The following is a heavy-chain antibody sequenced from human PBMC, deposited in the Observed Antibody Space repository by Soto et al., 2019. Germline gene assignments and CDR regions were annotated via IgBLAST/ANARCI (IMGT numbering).Heavy chain of an antibody. CDR3: QYQLLTYYYGMDV. D-gene: IGHD2-2*01. Sequence: PGGSLRLSCTASGFTFDDYVMSWFRQAPGKGLEWVGFIRSKAYGGTTEYAASVKGRFTISRDDSNSIAYLQMNSLKTEDTAVYYCQYQLLTYYYGMDVWGQGTTVTVSS. V-gene: IGHV3-49*03. CDR2: IRSKAYGGTT. CDR1: GFTFDDYV. J-gene: IGHJ6*02.